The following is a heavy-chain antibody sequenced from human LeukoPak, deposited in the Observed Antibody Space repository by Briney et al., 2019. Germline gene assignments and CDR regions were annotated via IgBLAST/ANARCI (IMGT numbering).Heavy chain of an antibody. J-gene: IGHJ4*02. CDR1: GGSMTSYY. Sequence: PSETLSLTCTVSGGSMTSYYWGWIRQPPGKGLEWIGSIYKSGSTYYNPSLKSRVTISVDTSKNQFSLELSSVTAADTAVYYCARLWGYSYGYLDYWGQGTLVTVSS. CDR2: IYKSGST. CDR3: ARLWGYSYGYLDY. D-gene: IGHD5-18*01. V-gene: IGHV4-39*01.